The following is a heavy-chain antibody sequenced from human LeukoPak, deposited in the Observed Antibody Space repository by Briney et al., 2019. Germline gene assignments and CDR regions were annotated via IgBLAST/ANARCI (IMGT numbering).Heavy chain of an antibody. CDR1: RGSISSYY. CDR2: IYNSETT. Sequence: PSETLSLTCAVLRGSISSYYWSWIRQPPGKGLEWIGYIYNSETTNYNPSLKSRVTISVDTSKNQSSLKLSSVTAADTAVYHCARSGYSYGSGGFDVWGQGTMVTVSS. J-gene: IGHJ3*01. D-gene: IGHD5-18*01. V-gene: IGHV4-59*08. CDR3: ARSGYSYGSGGFDV.